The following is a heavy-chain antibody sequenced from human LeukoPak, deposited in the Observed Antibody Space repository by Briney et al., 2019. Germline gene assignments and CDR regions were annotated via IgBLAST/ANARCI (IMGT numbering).Heavy chain of an antibody. CDR1: GFTFSTYA. D-gene: IGHD2-21*02. CDR2: ISGSGGST. CDR3: AKDLGRRSVGDCLDY. Sequence: GGSLRLSCVASGFTFSTYAMSWVRQAPGKGLEWVSAISGSGGSTYYADSVKGRFTISRDNSKNTLYLQMNSLRAEDTAVYYCAKDLGRRSVGDCLDYWGQGTLVTVSS. J-gene: IGHJ4*02. V-gene: IGHV3-23*01.